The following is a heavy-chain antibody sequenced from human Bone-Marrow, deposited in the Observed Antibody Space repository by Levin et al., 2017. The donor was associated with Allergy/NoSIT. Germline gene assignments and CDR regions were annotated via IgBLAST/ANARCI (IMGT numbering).Heavy chain of an antibody. J-gene: IGHJ5*02. D-gene: IGHD3-22*01. Sequence: SETLSLTCTVSGGSISTYHWNWIRQPPGKGLEWIGYVYYSGSSEYTRYNPSLKSRVTISLDTSKKQFSLKLRSVTAADMAVYYCARDNSYDRLGSKLGFDPWGQGTLVTVSS. CDR1: GGSISTYH. CDR2: VYYSGSSEYT. CDR3: ARDNSYDRLGSKLGFDP. V-gene: IGHV4-59*01.